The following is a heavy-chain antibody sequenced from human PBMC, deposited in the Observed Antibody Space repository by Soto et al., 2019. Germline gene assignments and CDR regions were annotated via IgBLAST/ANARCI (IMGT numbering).Heavy chain of an antibody. CDR3: ARVGEEWLFKPTTLFDY. CDR1: GYTFTSYG. CDR2: ISAYNGNT. V-gene: IGHV1-18*01. Sequence: GASVKVSCKDSGYTFTSYGISWVRQAPGQGLEWMGWISAYNGNTNYAQKLQGRVTMTTDTSTSTAYMELRSLRSDDTAVYYCARVGEEWLFKPTTLFDYWGQGTLVTVSS. D-gene: IGHD3-3*01. J-gene: IGHJ4*02.